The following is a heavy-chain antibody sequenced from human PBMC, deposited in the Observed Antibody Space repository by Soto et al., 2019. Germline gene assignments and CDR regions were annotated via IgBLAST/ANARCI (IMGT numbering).Heavy chain of an antibody. V-gene: IGHV4-31*03. CDR2: IYYSGST. CDR3: ARDSLTGYYRGLLDYGMDV. CDR1: GGSISSGGYY. Sequence: PSETLSLTCTVSGGSISSGGYYWSWIRQHPGKGLEWIGYIYYSGSTYYNPSLKSRVTISVDTSKNQFSLKLSSVTAADTAVYYCARDSLTGYYRGLLDYGMDVWGQGTTVTVS. D-gene: IGHD3-9*01. J-gene: IGHJ6*02.